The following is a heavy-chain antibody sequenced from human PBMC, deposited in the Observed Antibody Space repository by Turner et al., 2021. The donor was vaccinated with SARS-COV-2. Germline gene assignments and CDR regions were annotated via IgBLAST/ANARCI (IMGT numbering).Heavy chain of an antibody. CDR3: ARLHEHCTSTSCYWIYYFGMDV. D-gene: IGHD2-2*01. CDR2: MNPNSGNT. Sequence: HVPLTQSAAEAKTPDASVKVSCNASGYSFTDHDINWVRQATGPGLGWMGWMNPNSGNTGYAQKFPGRVTMTRDTSISTDYMELSSLRSEDTAVYYCARLHEHCTSTSCYWIYYFGMDVWGQGTTVTVSS. CDR1: GYSFTDHD. V-gene: IGHV1-8*01. J-gene: IGHJ6*02.